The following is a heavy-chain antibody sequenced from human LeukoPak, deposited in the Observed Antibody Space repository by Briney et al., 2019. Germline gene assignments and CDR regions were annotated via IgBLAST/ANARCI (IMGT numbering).Heavy chain of an antibody. CDR1: GYTFTSYY. V-gene: IGHV1-46*01. J-gene: IGHJ3*02. CDR3: ASSRLGELSLVAFDI. Sequence: ASVKVSCKASGYTFTSYYMHWVRQAPGQGLEWMGIINPSGGSTSYAQKFQGRVTMTRDTSTSTVYMELSSLRSEDTAVYYCASSRLGELSLVAFDIWGQGTMVTVSS. CDR2: INPSGGST. D-gene: IGHD3-16*02.